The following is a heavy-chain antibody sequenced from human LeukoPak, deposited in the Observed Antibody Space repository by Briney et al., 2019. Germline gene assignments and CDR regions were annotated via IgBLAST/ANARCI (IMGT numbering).Heavy chain of an antibody. D-gene: IGHD6-19*01. CDR1: GFTFSSYS. Sequence: GGSLRLSCAASGFTFSSYSMNWVRQAPGKGLEWVSSISSSSSHIYYADSVKGRFTISRDNAKNSLYLQMNSLRAEDTAVYYCARDLGSGWLFDYWGQGTLVTVSS. J-gene: IGHJ4*02. V-gene: IGHV3-21*01. CDR3: ARDLGSGWLFDY. CDR2: ISSSSSHI.